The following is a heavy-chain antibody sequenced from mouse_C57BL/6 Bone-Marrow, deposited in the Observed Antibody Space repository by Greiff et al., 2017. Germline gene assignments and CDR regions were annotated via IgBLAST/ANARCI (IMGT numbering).Heavy chain of an antibody. CDR1: GYAFSSYW. D-gene: IGHD1-1*01. Sequence: VQLQQSGAELVKPGASVKISCKASGYAFSSYWMNWVKQRPGKGLEWIGQIYPGDGDTNYNGKFKGKATLTADKASSTAYMQLSSLTSEDSAVYFCARPGSSSSYWYFDVWGTGTTVTVSS. V-gene: IGHV1-80*01. J-gene: IGHJ1*03. CDR3: ARPGSSSSYWYFDV. CDR2: IYPGDGDT.